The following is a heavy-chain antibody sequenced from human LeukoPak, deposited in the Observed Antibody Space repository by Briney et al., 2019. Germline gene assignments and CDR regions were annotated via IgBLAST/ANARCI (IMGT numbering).Heavy chain of an antibody. CDR2: ISHDRSNS. CDR3: ARDLSGSYMSDY. Sequence: GGSLRLSCAASGFTFSNYAMHWARPAPGKGLEWVAFISHDRSNSCHADSVKGRFTISRDNSKNTLYLQMNSLTDEDTAVYYCARDLSGSYMSDYWGQGALVTVSS. J-gene: IGHJ4*02. CDR1: GFTFSNYA. V-gene: IGHV3-30-3*01. D-gene: IGHD3-10*01.